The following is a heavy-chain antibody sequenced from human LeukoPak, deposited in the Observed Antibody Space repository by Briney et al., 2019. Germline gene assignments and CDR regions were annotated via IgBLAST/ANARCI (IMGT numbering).Heavy chain of an antibody. CDR3: ARAVCSGGSCYSWFDP. J-gene: IGHJ5*02. CDR1: GYTFTSYG. D-gene: IGHD2-15*01. CDR2: ISAYNGNT. Sequence: ASVKVSCKASGYTFTSYGISWVRQAPGQGLEWMGWISAYNGNTNYAQKLQGRVTMTTDTSTSTAYMELRSLRSDDTAVYYCARAVCSGGSCYSWFDPWSQGTLVTVSS. V-gene: IGHV1-18*01.